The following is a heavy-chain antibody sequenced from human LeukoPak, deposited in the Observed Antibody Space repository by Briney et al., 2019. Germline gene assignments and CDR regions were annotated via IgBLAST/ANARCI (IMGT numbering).Heavy chain of an antibody. CDR3: ARGVGIGYGDYGYYDY. V-gene: IGHV4-30-2*01. CDR2: IYHSGST. CDR1: GGSISSGDCS. J-gene: IGHJ4*02. Sequence: PSETLSLTCAVSGGSISSGDCSWSWIRQPPGKGLEWIGYIYHSGSTYYNPSLKSRVTISVDRSKNQFSLKLSSVTAADTAVYYCARGVGIGYGDYGYYDYWGQGTLVTVSS. D-gene: IGHD4-17*01.